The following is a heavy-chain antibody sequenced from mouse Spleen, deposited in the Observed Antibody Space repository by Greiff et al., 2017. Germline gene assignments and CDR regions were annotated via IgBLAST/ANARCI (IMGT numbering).Heavy chain of an antibody. V-gene: IGHV5-16*01. D-gene: IGHD2-1*01. CDR1: GFTFSDYY. Sequence: VQLKESEGGLVQPGSSMKLSCTASGFTFSDYYMAWVRQVPEKGLEWVANINYDGSSTYYLDSLKSRFIISRDNAKNILYLQMSSLKSEDIATYYCAREIYYGKGMDYWGQGTSVTVSS. CDR3: AREIYYGKGMDY. J-gene: IGHJ4*01. CDR2: INYDGSST.